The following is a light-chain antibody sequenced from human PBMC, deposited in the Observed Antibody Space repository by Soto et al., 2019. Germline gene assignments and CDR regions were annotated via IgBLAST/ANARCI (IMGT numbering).Light chain of an antibody. CDR1: QSVLYSSNNKNY. J-gene: IGKJ4*01. Sequence: DIVMTQSPDSLAVSLGERATINCKSSQSVLYSSNNKNYLAWYQQKPGQPPKLLIYWASTRESGVPDRFSGSGSATDFTLTISSLQAEDVAVYYCQQYSSTPLTFGGGTKVEIK. V-gene: IGKV4-1*01. CDR2: WAS. CDR3: QQYSSTPLT.